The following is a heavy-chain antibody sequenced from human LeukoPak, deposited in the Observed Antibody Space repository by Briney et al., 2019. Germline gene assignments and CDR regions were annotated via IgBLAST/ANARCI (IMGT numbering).Heavy chain of an antibody. V-gene: IGHV3-23*01. CDR3: ARDCDYGNTSGMRCY. J-gene: IGHJ4*02. CDR1: EFTLSTYA. Sequence: GGSLRLSCAASEFTLSTYAMNWVRQAPGKGLEWFSTISDRWTNYADSVKGRFTISRDDSQDTLFLQMNSLRVEETAIYYCARDCDYGNTSGMRCYWGQGTLVPVSS. D-gene: IGHD4-17*01. CDR2: ISDRWT.